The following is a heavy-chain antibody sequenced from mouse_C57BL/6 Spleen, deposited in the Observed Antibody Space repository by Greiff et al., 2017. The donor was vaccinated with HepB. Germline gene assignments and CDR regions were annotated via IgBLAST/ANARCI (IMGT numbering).Heavy chain of an antibody. D-gene: IGHD3-2*02. CDR1: GFTFSDYG. CDR3: ARRGQLRPNYYAMDY. V-gene: IGHV5-17*01. Sequence: EVKVVESGGGLVKPGGSLKLSCAASGFTFSDYGMHWVRQAPEKGLEWVAYISSGSSTIYYADTVKGRFTISRDNAKNTLFLQMTSLRSEDTAMYYWARRGQLRPNYYAMDYWGQGTSVTVSS. CDR2: ISSGSSTI. J-gene: IGHJ4*01.